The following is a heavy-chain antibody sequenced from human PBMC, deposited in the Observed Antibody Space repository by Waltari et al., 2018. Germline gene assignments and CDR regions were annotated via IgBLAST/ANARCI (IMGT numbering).Heavy chain of an antibody. Sequence: EVQLMESGGGLVKPGGSLRLSCAASGFTFGTYNMNWVRQAPGKVLEWVSSVSSNGAYIHYGDSVKGRFTISRDNAKTSLYLQMNGLRDEDTAVYYCARGGWGFYLDLWGQGALVTVSS. CDR2: VSSNGAYI. D-gene: IGHD7-27*01. CDR3: ARGGWGFYLDL. J-gene: IGHJ5*02. CDR1: GFTFGTYN. V-gene: IGHV3-21*01.